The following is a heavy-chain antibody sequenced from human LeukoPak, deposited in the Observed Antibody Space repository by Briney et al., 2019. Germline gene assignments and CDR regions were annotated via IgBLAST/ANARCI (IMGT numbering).Heavy chain of an antibody. J-gene: IGHJ4*02. CDR2: ILFDGSNK. CDR1: GFTFSSYG. Sequence: GGSLRLSCAASGFTFSSYGMHWVRQAPGKGLEWVAFILFDGSNKYYADSVKGRFTISRDNSKNTLYLQMDSLRAEDTAVYYCAKVRGETHSDLVGDWGQGTLVTVSS. V-gene: IGHV3-30*02. D-gene: IGHD4-11*01. CDR3: AKVRGETHSDLVGD.